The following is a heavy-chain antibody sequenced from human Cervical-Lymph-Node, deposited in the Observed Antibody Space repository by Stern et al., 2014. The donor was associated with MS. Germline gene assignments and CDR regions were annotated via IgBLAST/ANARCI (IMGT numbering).Heavy chain of an antibody. V-gene: IGHV3-30*01. Sequence: VHLVESGGGVVQPGRSLRLSCAASGFTFSSYAMHWVRQAPGKGLEWVAVISYDGSNKYYADSVKGRFTISRDNSKNTLYLQMNSLRAEDTAVYYCARDERWLRSSTGFDYWGQGTLVTVSS. D-gene: IGHD5-12*01. CDR1: GFTFSSYA. J-gene: IGHJ4*02. CDR3: ARDERWLRSSTGFDY. CDR2: ISYDGSNK.